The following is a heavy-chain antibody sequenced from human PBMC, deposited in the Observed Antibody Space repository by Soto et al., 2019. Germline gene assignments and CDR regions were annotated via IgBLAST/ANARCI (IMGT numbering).Heavy chain of an antibody. D-gene: IGHD4-17*01. CDR3: SISNSYGRGDF. CDR1: GGTLNSYP. V-gene: IGHV1-69*13. J-gene: IGHJ4*02. Sequence: SVKVSCKACGGTLNSYPMSWVRQAPGQGLEWMGGIIPVFGKTDYAQKFQGRVTITADQSTGTAYLDLFSLRSEDTAIYYCSISNSYGRGDFWGQGTLVTVSS. CDR2: IIPVFGKT.